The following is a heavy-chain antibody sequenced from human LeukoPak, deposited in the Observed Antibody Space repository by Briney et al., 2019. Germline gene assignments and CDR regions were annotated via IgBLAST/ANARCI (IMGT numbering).Heavy chain of an antibody. D-gene: IGHD3-22*01. CDR2: IYYSGST. CDR1: GGSISSYY. Sequence: PETLSLTCTVSGGSISSYYWSWIRRPPGKGLEWIGYIYYSGSTNYNPSLKSRVTISVDTSKNQFSLKLSSVTAADTAVYYCATWGYYDSSGFRNWGQGTLVTVSS. V-gene: IGHV4-59*01. J-gene: IGHJ4*02. CDR3: ATWGYYDSSGFRN.